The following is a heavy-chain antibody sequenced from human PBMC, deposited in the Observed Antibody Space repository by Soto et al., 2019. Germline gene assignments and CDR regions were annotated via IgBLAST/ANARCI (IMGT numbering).Heavy chain of an antibody. CDR2: IYYSGST. CDR1: GGSISSGGYY. D-gene: IGHD2-8*01. J-gene: IGHJ4*02. CDR3: ARTLYCTNGVCTGSLDDY. Sequence: SETLSLTCSASGGSISSGGYYWSWIRQHPGKGLEWIGYIYYSGSTYYNPSLKSRVTISVDTSKNQFSLKLSSVTVADTAVYYCARTLYCTNGVCTGSLDDYWGQGTLVTVSS. V-gene: IGHV4-31*03.